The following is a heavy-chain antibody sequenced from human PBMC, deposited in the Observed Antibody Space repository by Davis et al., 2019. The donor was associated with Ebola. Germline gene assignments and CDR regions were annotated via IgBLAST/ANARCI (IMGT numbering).Heavy chain of an antibody. J-gene: IGHJ6*02. D-gene: IGHD6-6*01. Sequence: SHLLSPPFPVLAASTSSISYYWGRIRQPPGKGRVWIGYIYYSGSTYYNPSLKSRVTISVDTSKNQFSLKLSSVTAADTAVYYCAGYSSSSSDLYYYYGMDVWGQGATVTVSS. CDR2: IYYSGST. CDR3: AGYSSSSSDLYYYYGMDV. CDR1: AASTSSISYY. V-gene: IGHV4-31*03.